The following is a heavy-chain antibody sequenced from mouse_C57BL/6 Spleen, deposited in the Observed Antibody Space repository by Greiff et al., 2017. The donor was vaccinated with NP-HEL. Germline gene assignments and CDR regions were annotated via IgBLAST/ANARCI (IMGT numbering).Heavy chain of an antibody. CDR1: GYTFTDYY. Sequence: EVQLQQSGPVLVKPGASVKMSCKASGYTFTDYYMNWVKQSHGKSLEWIGVINPYNGGTSYNQKFKGKATLTVDKSSSTAYMELNSLTSEDPAVYYCARFGDGYPDYWGQGTTLTVSS. CDR2: INPYNGGT. D-gene: IGHD2-3*01. CDR3: ARFGDGYPDY. V-gene: IGHV1-19*01. J-gene: IGHJ2*01.